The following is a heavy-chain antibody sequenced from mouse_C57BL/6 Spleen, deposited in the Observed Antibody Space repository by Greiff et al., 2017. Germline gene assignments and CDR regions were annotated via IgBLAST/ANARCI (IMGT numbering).Heavy chain of an antibody. V-gene: IGHV2-3*01. CDR3: DKTTVVDSPFAY. J-gene: IGHJ3*01. Sequence: VKLMESGPGLVAPSQSLSITCTVPGFSLTSHGVSWVRQPPGKGLEWLGVIWGDGSTNYHSALISRLSISKDNSKSQVFLKLNSLRTDDTATYYCDKTTVVDSPFAYWGQGTLVTVSA. CDR1: GFSLTSHG. CDR2: IWGDGST. D-gene: IGHD1-1*01.